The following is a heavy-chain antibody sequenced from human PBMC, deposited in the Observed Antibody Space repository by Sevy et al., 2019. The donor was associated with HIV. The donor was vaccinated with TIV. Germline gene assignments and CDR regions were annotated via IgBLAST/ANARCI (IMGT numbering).Heavy chain of an antibody. CDR1: GYSISSAYD. D-gene: IGHD2-15*01. CDR3: ARDWVRFVVGVAADGWFDP. V-gene: IGHV4-38-2*02. Sequence: SETLSLTCAVSGYSISSAYDWGWIRQPPGKGLEWIGSIYHSGSTYYNPSLKSRVSISVDTSKNKFSLKLSSVTAADTAVYYCARDWVRFVVGVAADGWFDPWGQGTLVTVSS. J-gene: IGHJ5*02. CDR2: IYHSGST.